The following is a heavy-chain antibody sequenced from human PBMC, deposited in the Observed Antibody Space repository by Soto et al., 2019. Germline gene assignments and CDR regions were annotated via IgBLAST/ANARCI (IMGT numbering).Heavy chain of an antibody. D-gene: IGHD2-2*02. CDR3: ARGGVVVPAAISTYYYYMDV. J-gene: IGHJ6*03. Sequence: SETLSLTCAVYCGSFSGYYWSWIRQPPGKGLEWIGEINHSGSTNYNPSLKSRVTISVDTSKNQFSLKLSSVTAADTAVYYCARGGVVVPAAISTYYYYMDVWGKGTTVTVSS. V-gene: IGHV4-34*01. CDR2: INHSGST. CDR1: CGSFSGYY.